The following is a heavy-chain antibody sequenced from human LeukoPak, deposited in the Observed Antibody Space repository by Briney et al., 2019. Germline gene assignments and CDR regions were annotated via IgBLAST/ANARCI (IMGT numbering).Heavy chain of an antibody. Sequence: ASVKVSCKASGFTFTSSAMQWVRRARGQRREWIGWIVVGSGNTNYAQKFQERVTITRDMSTSTAYMELSSLRSEDTAVYYCAADRGGNSDLRYWGQGTLVTVSS. CDR3: AADRGGNSDLRY. J-gene: IGHJ4*02. D-gene: IGHD4-23*01. CDR2: IVVGSGNT. CDR1: GFTFTSSA. V-gene: IGHV1-58*02.